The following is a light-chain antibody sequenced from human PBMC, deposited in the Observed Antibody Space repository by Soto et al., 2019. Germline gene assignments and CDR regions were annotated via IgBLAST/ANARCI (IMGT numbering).Light chain of an antibody. V-gene: IGKV3-15*01. J-gene: IGKJ1*01. CDR3: QQYNDWPWT. CDR2: GAS. CDR1: QSVSSN. Sequence: EIVMTQSPATLSVSPGERATLSCRASQSVSSNLDWYQQKPGQAPRLLIYGASTRATGIPARFSGSGSGTEFILTISSLQSEDFAVYYCQQYNDWPWTFGQGTKVEIK.